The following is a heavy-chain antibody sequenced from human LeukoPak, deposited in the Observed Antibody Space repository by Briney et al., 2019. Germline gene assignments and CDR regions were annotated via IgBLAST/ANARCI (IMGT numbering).Heavy chain of an antibody. Sequence: SVKVSCKASGGTFSSYAISWVRQAPGQGLEWMGGIIPIFGTANYAQKFQGRVTITADESTSTAYMELSSLRAEDTAVYYCAKDLGIHSSSWYYGMDVWGQGTTVTVSS. CDR1: GGTFSSYA. CDR2: IIPIFGTA. D-gene: IGHD6-13*01. CDR3: AKDLGIHSSSWYYGMDV. V-gene: IGHV1-69*13. J-gene: IGHJ6*02.